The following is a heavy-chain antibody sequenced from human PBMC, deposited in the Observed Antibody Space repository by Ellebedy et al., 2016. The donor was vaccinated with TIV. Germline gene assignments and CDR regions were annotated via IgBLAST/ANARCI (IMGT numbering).Heavy chain of an antibody. V-gene: IGHV3-33*01. J-gene: IGHJ6*02. D-gene: IGHD3-10*01. CDR1: GFIFSHYH. CDR2: IWSDGSEE. CDR3: AREVLGGQGDMDV. Sequence: GESLKISCAPSGFIFSHYHLHWVRQAPGKGLEWVALIWSDGSEEYYAASVKGRFTLSRDNSKNTLYLQMNSLTAKDTAVYSSAREVLGGQGDMDVWGQGTTVTVSS.